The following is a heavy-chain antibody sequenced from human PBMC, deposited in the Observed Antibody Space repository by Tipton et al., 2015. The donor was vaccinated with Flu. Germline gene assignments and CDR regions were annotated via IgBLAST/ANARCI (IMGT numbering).Heavy chain of an antibody. CDR1: GFTFNDYY. CDR2: ISGSGSTI. Sequence: SLRLSCAASGFTFNDYYISWIRQAPGKGLEWVSYISGSGSTIYYADSVRGRFTISRDNGKNSVFLQMNSLSVADTAIFYCARGDALGSAVYWGPGTRVTVSS. D-gene: IGHD3-10*01. CDR3: ARGDALGSAVY. V-gene: IGHV3-11*01. J-gene: IGHJ4*02.